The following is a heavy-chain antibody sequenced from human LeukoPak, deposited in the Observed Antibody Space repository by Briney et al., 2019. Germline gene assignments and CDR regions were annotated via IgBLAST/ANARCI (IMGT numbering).Heavy chain of an antibody. CDR2: IKSKTDGGTT. CDR1: GFTFSNAW. D-gene: IGHD5-18*01. CDR3: TTGDTAMVGIDFDY. V-gene: IGHV3-15*01. J-gene: IGHJ4*02. Sequence: GGSLRLSCAASGFTFSNAWMSWVRQAPGKGLEWVSRIKSKTDGGTTDYAAPVKGRFTISRDDSKNTLYLQMNSLKTEDTAVYYCTTGDTAMVGIDFDYWGQGTLVTVSS.